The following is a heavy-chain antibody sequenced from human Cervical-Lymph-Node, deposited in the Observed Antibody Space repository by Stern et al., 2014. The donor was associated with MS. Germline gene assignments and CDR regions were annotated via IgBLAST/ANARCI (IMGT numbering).Heavy chain of an antibody. CDR1: GYTFISHD. V-gene: IGHV1-8*01. D-gene: IGHD2-8*01. J-gene: IGHJ6*02. CDR2: MNPKRGYT. CDR3: ARGGTLYYDGSDV. Sequence: MQLVESGAEVKPPGASVKVSCKASGYTFISHDISWVRQAAGQGLEWMGWMNPKRGYTGYALKFQGRITMTMNTSIGPAYMELSSLRSEDTAVYYCARGGTLYYDGSDVWGQGTTVTV.